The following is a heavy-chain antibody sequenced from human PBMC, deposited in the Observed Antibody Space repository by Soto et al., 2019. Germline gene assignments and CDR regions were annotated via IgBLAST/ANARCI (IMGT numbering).Heavy chain of an antibody. Sequence: QVQLVQSGAEVKRPGSSVKVSCKASGDMFRNSAFTWVRQAPGQGLAWMGVIIPLFRKTNVAQNFQGRVTFTADESTSSLYMEASSLTSEDTAVYYCARARLSNGDPNIYFFYGLDVWGQGTTITASS. CDR2: IIPLFRKT. CDR1: GDMFRNSA. CDR3: ARARLSNGDPNIYFFYGLDV. D-gene: IGHD3-10*01. J-gene: IGHJ6*02. V-gene: IGHV1-69*01.